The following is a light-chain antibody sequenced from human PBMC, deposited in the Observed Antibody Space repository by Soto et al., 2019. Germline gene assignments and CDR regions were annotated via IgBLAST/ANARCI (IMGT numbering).Light chain of an antibody. V-gene: IGKV1-39*01. J-gene: IGKJ4*01. CDR1: QSILNY. Sequence: DIQMTQSPSSLSASVGDRVTITCRAGQSILNYLSWYQLKPGKAPRLLMYGAASLQSGVPSRFSGGGSGTDFTLTISGLLPEDFATYYCQQNYRTPPTFGGGTKVDIK. CDR2: GAA. CDR3: QQNYRTPPT.